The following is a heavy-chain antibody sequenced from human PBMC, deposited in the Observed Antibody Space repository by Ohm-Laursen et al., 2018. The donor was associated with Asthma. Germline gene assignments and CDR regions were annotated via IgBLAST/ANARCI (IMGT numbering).Heavy chain of an antibody. J-gene: IGHJ4*02. Sequence: SLRLSCSASGFTFSSYGMHWVRQAPGKGLEWVAVIWYDGSNKYYADSVKGRFTISRDNSKNTLVLEMNSLRPDDTAVYYCVRDGYGDYHFDYWGQGTLVTVSS. V-gene: IGHV3-33*01. D-gene: IGHD4-17*01. CDR3: VRDGYGDYHFDY. CDR2: IWYDGSNK. CDR1: GFTFSSYG.